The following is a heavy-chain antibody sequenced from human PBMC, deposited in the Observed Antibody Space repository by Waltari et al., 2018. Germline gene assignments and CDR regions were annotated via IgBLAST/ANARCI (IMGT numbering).Heavy chain of an antibody. V-gene: IGHV1-2*02. CDR1: GYTFTGYY. CDR2: SNPNSGGT. CDR3: ARDRNRRPSYGVDV. J-gene: IGHJ6*02. D-gene: IGHD1-1*01. Sequence: QVQLVQSGAEVEKPGASVKVSCKASGYTFTGYYMHWVRQAPGQGLEWMGWSNPNSGGTNYAQKFQGRVPMTRDTSISTAYMELSRLRSDDTAVYYCARDRNRRPSYGVDVWGQGTTVTVSS.